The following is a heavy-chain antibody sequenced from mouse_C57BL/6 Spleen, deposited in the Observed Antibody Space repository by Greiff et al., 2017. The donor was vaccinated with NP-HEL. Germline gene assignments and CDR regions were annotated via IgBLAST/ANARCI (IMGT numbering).Heavy chain of an antibody. J-gene: IGHJ4*01. CDR2: IWSGGST. CDR3: ARKDDYDGDYYAMDD. Sequence: QVQLKESGPGLVQPSQSLSITCTVSGFSLTSYGVHWVRQSPGKGLEWLGAIWSGGSTDYNAAFISRLSISTDNSKSQVFFKMNSLQADDTAIYYCARKDDYDGDYYAMDDWGQGTSVTVSS. D-gene: IGHD2-4*01. V-gene: IGHV2-2*01. CDR1: GFSLTSYG.